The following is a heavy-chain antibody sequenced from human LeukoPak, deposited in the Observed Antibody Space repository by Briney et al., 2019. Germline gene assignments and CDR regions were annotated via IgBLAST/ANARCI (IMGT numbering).Heavy chain of an antibody. CDR2: ISDSGGST. CDR1: GFTFSSYA. D-gene: IGHD3-10*01. J-gene: IGHJ3*02. V-gene: IGHV3-23*01. CDR3: AKDLLRWFGESDAFDI. Sequence: PGGSLRLSCAASGFTFSSYAMSWVRQAPGKGLEWVSSISDSGGSTYYADSVKGRFIISRDNSKNTPYLQMNSLRAEDTAVYYCAKDLLRWFGESDAFDIWGQGTMVTVSS.